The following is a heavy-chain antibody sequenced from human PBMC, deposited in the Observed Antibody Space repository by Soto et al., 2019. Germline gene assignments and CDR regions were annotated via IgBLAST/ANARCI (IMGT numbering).Heavy chain of an antibody. V-gene: IGHV4-39*01. J-gene: IGHJ4*02. D-gene: IGHD4-4*01. Sequence: SETLSLTCTVSGGSISTSYYYWGWIRQSPGKGLEWIGSIYYSGTTNYKPPLKSRVTISVDTSKNQFSLKVTSATAADTAVYYCARHSNRNYGLYYFDYWGLGALVTVSS. CDR2: IYYSGTT. CDR1: GGSISTSYYY. CDR3: ARHSNRNYGLYYFDY.